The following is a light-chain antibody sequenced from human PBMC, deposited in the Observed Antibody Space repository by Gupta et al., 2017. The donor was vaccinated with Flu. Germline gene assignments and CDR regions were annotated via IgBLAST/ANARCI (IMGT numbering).Light chain of an antibody. Sequence: DILLTQTPFTLSASIGDRVTITCRASQSISDWLAWYQQKPGQAPKLLIYKASTLESGVPTRCGGSGAGTEFTLTISSLQPDDVATYYCQQNNTSPWTFGQGTKVEV. J-gene: IGKJ1*01. V-gene: IGKV1-5*03. CDR2: KAS. CDR3: QQNNTSPWT. CDR1: QSISDW.